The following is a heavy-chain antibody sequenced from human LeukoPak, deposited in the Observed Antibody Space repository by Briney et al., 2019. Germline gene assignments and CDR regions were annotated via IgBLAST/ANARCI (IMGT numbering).Heavy chain of an antibody. J-gene: IGHJ4*02. V-gene: IGHV3-9*01. CDR2: ISWNSAYV. Sequence: GRSLRLSCAASGFTFDGYAMHWVRQAPGKGLEWVSGISWNSAYVGYADSVKGRFSISRDNAKNSLWLQMNSLRAEDTAVYYCARDSRPSPPEDYWGQGTLVTVSS. CDR1: GFTFDGYA. CDR3: ARDSRPSPPEDY. D-gene: IGHD1-14*01.